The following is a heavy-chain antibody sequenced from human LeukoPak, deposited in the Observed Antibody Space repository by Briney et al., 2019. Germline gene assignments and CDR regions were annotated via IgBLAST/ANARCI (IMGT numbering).Heavy chain of an antibody. CDR1: GGSASSYY. D-gene: IGHD2-2*01. CDR3: ARVSPRRQLLLSV. Sequence: SETLSLTCTVSGGSASSYYWSWIRQPPGKGLEWIGYIYYSGSTNYNPSLKSRVTMSVDTSKNQFSLKLTSVTAADTAVYYCARVSPRRQLLLSVWGQGTLVTVSS. J-gene: IGHJ4*02. V-gene: IGHV4-59*02. CDR2: IYYSGST.